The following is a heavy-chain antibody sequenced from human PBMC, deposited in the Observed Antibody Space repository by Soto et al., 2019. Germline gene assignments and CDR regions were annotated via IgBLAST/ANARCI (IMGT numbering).Heavy chain of an antibody. J-gene: IGHJ5*02. CDR3: ARGVTVFGLVSRYWFDP. CDR1: GGSISSGDYS. Sequence: SETLSLTCTVSGGSISSGDYSWSWVRQSPGKGLEWIGHIYNSGITYYNPSLKSRVVISIDTSRNQFSLRLNSLTAADRAVYFCARGVTVFGLVSRYWFDPWGQGTVVTVSS. CDR2: IYNSGIT. D-gene: IGHD3-3*01. V-gene: IGHV4-30-4*01.